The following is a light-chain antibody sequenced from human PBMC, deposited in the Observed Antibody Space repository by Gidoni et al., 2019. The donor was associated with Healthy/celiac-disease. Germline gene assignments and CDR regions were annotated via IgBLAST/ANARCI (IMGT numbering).Light chain of an antibody. J-gene: IGKJ3*01. CDR1: QSVSSN. Sequence: EIVMTQSPATLSVSPGERATLSCRASQSVSSNLAWYPQKPGQAPRLLIYGASTRATGIPARFSGSGSGTEFTLTISSLQSEDFAVYYCQQYNNWPPSFTFGPGTKVDIK. CDR2: GAS. V-gene: IGKV3-15*01. CDR3: QQYNNWPPSFT.